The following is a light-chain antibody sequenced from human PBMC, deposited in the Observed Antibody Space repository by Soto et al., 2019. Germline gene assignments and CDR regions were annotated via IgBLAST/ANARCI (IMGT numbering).Light chain of an antibody. V-gene: IGKV3-20*01. J-gene: IGKJ5*01. CDR2: GAS. Sequence: EIVLTQSPGTLSLSPGERATLSCRASQSVSSNYLAWYQQKPGQAPRLLIYGASSRATGIPDRFSGSGSGTDFTLTISRLEPGDFAVYYCQQFDTSPPSTFGQGTRLEI. CDR1: QSVSSNY. CDR3: QQFDTSPPST.